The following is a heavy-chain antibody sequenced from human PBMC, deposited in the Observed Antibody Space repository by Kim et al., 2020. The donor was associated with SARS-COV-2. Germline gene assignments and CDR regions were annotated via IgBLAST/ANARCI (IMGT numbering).Heavy chain of an antibody. D-gene: IGHD2-2*01. CDR1: GFTFSSYG. CDR3: AKGQEYQLLREFDY. J-gene: IGHJ4*02. Sequence: GGSLRLSCAASGFTFSSYGMHWVRQAPGKGLEWVAVISYDGSNKYYADSVKGRFTISRDNSKNTLYLQMNSLRAEDTAVYYCAKGQEYQLLREFDYWGQG. V-gene: IGHV3-30*18. CDR2: ISYDGSNK.